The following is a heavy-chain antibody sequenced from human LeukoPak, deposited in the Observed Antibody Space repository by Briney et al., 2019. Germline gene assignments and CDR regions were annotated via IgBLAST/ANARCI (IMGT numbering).Heavy chain of an antibody. V-gene: IGHV3-48*03. CDR1: GFRFSSYE. CDR3: ARDISPLDY. J-gene: IGHJ4*02. Sequence: GGSLRLSCAASGFRFSSYEMNWVRQAPGKGLEWVSYISSSGSTIYYADSVKGRFAISRDNAKNSLYLQMNSLRVEDTAVYYCARDISPLDYWGQGTLVTVSS. CDR2: ISSSGSTI.